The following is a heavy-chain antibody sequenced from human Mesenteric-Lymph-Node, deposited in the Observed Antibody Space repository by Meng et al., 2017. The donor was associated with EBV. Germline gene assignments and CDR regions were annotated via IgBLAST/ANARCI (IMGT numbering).Heavy chain of an antibody. D-gene: IGHD3-3*02. J-gene: IGHJ4*02. CDR3: ARGAIFGIVITYFDY. V-gene: IGHV4-34*01. CDR1: GGSFSGYH. Sequence: VQLQQWGAELLEPSGTLSRPWEASGGSFSGYHWSWIRQPPGKGLEYIGEISQSGDTTYNPSLKSRVTISVDRSRNQFSLKMASVTAADTAVYYCARGAIFGIVITYFDYWSQGTLVTVSS. CDR2: ISQSGDT.